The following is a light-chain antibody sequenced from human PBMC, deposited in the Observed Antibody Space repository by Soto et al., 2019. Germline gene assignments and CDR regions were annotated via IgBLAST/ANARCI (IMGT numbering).Light chain of an antibody. J-gene: IGLJ1*01. CDR1: SKDVGGYNY. Sequence: HCVLTQPPSASGAHRQAVSLIRTGNSKDVGGYNYVSWYQQHPGKAPKLMIYEVNKRPSGVPDRFSGSKSGNTASLTVSGLQAEDEADYYCSSFAVSNSFVFGTGTKVTVL. CDR3: SSFAVSNSFV. CDR2: EVN. V-gene: IGLV2-8*01.